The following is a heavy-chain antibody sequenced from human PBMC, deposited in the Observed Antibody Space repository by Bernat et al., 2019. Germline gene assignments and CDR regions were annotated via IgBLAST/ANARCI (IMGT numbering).Heavy chain of an antibody. Sequence: EVQLVETGGGLIQPGGSLRLSCSASGFIVSSNYMSWVRQAPGKGLEWVGRIRSKANSYGTAYAASVKGRFTISRDDSKNTAYLKMNSLKTEDTAVYCCTRHGATRDYWGQGTLVTVSS. CDR3: TRHGATRDY. CDR2: IRSKANSYGT. V-gene: IGHV3-73*01. D-gene: IGHD3-16*01. J-gene: IGHJ4*02. CDR1: GFIVSSNY.